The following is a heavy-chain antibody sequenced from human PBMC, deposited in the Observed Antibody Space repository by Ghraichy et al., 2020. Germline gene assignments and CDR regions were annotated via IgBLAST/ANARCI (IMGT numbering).Heavy chain of an antibody. Sequence: GGSRRLSCTASGFIFTSYAMSWVRQAPGKGLEWVIGISGSGGATYYADSVRGRFTISRDNSKDTLYLQMDSLRAEDTAIYYCAKGRAGFDYWGQGSLVTVSS. CDR2: ISGSGGAT. V-gene: IGHV3-23*01. CDR1: GFIFTSYA. J-gene: IGHJ4*02. D-gene: IGHD1-1*01. CDR3: AKGRAGFDY.